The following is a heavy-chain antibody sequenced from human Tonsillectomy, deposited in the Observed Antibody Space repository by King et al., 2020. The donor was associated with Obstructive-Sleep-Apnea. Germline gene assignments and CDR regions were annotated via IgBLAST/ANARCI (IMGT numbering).Heavy chain of an antibody. D-gene: IGHD6-19*01. CDR1: GFTFDDYA. Sequence: VQLVESGGGLVQPGRSLRLSCAASGFTFDDYAMHWVRQAPGKGLEWVSGINWNSDYIGYADSVKGRFTISRDNAKNSLYLQMNSLRAEDTALYYCAKDLSSGWYRGCYNWDQGTLVSVSS. CDR2: INWNSDYI. CDR3: AKDLSSGWYRGCYN. J-gene: IGHJ4*02. V-gene: IGHV3-9*01.